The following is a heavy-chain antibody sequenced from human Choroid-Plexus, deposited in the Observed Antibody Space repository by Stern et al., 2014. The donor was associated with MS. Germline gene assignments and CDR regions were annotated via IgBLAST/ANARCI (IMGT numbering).Heavy chain of an antibody. CDR1: GFTLGSCA. D-gene: IGHD2/OR15-2a*01. CDR2: VSYDGSNK. CDR3: AKDRQYLTYFFDH. J-gene: IGHJ5*02. Sequence: QVQLVQSGGGVVQPGRPLRLSCVASGFTLGSCAMHWVRQAPGKGLEWVAGVSYDGSNKYYADSVKGRFTISRDNSQKTLYMQMSSLRPEDTAVYYCAKDRQYLTYFFDHWGQGSLVTVSS. V-gene: IGHV3-30*18.